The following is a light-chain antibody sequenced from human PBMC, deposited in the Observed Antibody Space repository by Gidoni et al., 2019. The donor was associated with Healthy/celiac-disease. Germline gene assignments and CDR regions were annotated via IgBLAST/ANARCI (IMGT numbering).Light chain of an antibody. CDR2: WAS. V-gene: IGKV4-1*01. CDR3: QQYYSTPLT. CDR1: QSVLYSSNNKNY. Sequence: DIVMTQPPDSLAVSLGARATINCKSSQSVLYSSNNKNYLAWYQQKPGQPPKLLIDWASTRESGVPDRFSGSGSGTDFTLTISSLQAEDVAVYYCQQYYSTPLTFGGGTKVEIK. J-gene: IGKJ4*01.